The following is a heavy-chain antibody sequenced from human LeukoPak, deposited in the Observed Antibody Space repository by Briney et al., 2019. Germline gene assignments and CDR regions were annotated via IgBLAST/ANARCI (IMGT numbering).Heavy chain of an antibody. CDR3: ATGAYFEY. J-gene: IGHJ4*02. CDR2: IGDTGAST. CDR1: GFTFSRYG. V-gene: IGHV3-23*01. Sequence: PGGSLRLSCAASGFTFSRYGMTWVRQAPGRGLEWVSTIGDTGASTYYADSVKDRFTISRDNSKNTLYLQMSGLRAEDTAIYYCATGAYFEYWGQGALVTVSS.